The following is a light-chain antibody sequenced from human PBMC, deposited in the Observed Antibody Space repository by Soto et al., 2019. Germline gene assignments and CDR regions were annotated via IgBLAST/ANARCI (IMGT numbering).Light chain of an antibody. CDR2: GAS. J-gene: IGKJ4*01. V-gene: IGKV3-20*01. Sequence: EMVLTQSPGTLSLSPGEIATLSCRASQSGTSSYLAWYQQKPGQAPRLLIYGASSRANGIPDRFSGSGSGTDFTLCISRLEPEDYAVYYCQQYGSSHRALTFGGATKVEIK. CDR3: QQYGSSHRALT. CDR1: QSGTSSY.